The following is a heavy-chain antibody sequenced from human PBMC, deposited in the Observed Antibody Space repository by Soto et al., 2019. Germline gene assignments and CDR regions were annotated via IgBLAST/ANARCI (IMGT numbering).Heavy chain of an antibody. J-gene: IGHJ3*02. CDR3: ACGGPGDAFNI. Sequence: PSETLSLPCTVSGGSISTGGYYWSWLRQHPEKGLEWIGYIYYSGSPYYNPSLKSRVTLSVDTSKNQFSLKLSSVTAADTAVYYCACGGPGDAFNIWGQGTTVTVSS. CDR1: GGSISTGGYY. CDR2: IYYSGSP. D-gene: IGHD3-16*01. V-gene: IGHV4-31*03.